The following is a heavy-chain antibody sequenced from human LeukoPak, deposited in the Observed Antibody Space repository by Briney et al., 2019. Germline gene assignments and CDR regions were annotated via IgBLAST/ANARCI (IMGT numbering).Heavy chain of an antibody. J-gene: IGHJ3*02. Sequence: GASVKVSCKVSGYTLTELSMHWVRQAPGKGLEWMGGFDSEDGETLYAQKFQGRVTMTQETSTDTAYMELSSLRSEDTAVYYCATPRSLRFLEWLSSHAFDIWGQGTMVTVSS. CDR1: GYTLTELS. D-gene: IGHD3-3*01. V-gene: IGHV1-24*01. CDR2: FDSEDGET. CDR3: ATPRSLRFLEWLSSHAFDI.